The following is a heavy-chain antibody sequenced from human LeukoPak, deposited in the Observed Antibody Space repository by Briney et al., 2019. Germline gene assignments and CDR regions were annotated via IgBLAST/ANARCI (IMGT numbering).Heavy chain of an antibody. CDR1: GFTFSSFA. CDR3: AGSISSNGYYYFSY. Sequence: GGSLRLSCAASGFTFSSFAMSWVRQAPGKGLEWVSGISGSGGSTYYADSVKGRFTISRDNSKNTLYLQMNSLRAEDTAVYYCAGSISSNGYYYFSYWGQGTLVTVSS. CDR2: ISGSGGST. D-gene: IGHD3-22*01. J-gene: IGHJ4*02. V-gene: IGHV3-23*01.